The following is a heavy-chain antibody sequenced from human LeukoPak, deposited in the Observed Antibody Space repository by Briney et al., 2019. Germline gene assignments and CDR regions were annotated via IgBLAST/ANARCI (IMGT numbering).Heavy chain of an antibody. CDR2: ISSSSSTI. CDR3: AREGVEYYDFWSGYYNY. V-gene: IGHV3-48*01. D-gene: IGHD3-3*01. CDR1: GFTFSSYE. J-gene: IGHJ4*02. Sequence: GGSLRLSCAASGFTFSSYEMNWVRQAPGKGLEWVSYISSSSSTIYYADSVKGRFTISRDNAKNSLYLQMNSLRAEDTAVYYCAREGVEYYDFWSGYYNYWGQGTLVTVSS.